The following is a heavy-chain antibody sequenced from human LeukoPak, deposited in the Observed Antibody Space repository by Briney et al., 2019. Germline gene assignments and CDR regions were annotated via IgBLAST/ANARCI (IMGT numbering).Heavy chain of an antibody. Sequence: SETLSLTCAVSGGSITSGGYSWSWIRQTPGKGLEWIAYIHDSGSTYYNPSLKSRVSISIGTSKNHFSLKLSSMTAADTAVYYCARVVAAAGNNWFDPWGQGTLVTVSS. CDR3: ARVVAAAGNNWFDP. CDR1: GGSITSGGYS. D-gene: IGHD6-13*01. V-gene: IGHV4-30-4*07. CDR2: IHDSGST. J-gene: IGHJ5*02.